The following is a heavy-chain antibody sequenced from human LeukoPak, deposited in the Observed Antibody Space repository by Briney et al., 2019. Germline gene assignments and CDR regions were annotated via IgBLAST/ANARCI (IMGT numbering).Heavy chain of an antibody. CDR2: INPVNSET. Sequence: GASLQTSSKGFGSDFTTYWIAWVRPLRGKGLEWMGNINPVNSETTYSPSFQGLVTMSVDKSISTAYLQLSSLTTSDTAMYFCARDWSAAWFGYGGQGSPVTVSA. CDR3: ARDWSAAWFGY. CDR1: GSDFTTYW. V-gene: IGHV5-51*01. J-gene: IGHJ4*03. D-gene: IGHD3-3*01.